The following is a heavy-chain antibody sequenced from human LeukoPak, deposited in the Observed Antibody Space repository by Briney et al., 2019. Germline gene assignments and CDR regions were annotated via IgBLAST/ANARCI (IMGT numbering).Heavy chain of an antibody. CDR1: GGTFSSYT. D-gene: IGHD1-26*01. J-gene: IGHJ6*03. CDR2: IIPILGIA. Sequence: SVKVSCKASGGTFSSYTISWVRQAPGQGLEWMGRIIPILGIANYAQKFQGRVTITTDESTSTAYMELSSLRSEDTAVYYCARSGSNYYYYYYMDVWGKGTTVTVSS. V-gene: IGHV1-69*02. CDR3: ARSGSNYYYYYYMDV.